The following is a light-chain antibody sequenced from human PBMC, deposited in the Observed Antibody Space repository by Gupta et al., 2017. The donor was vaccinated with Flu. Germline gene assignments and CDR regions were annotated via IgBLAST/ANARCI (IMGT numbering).Light chain of an antibody. CDR3: QQRDSTPWT. CDR1: QRISSY. Sequence: PSSLSASVGDRVTITCRASQRISSYLNWYQQKPGKAPKLLIYAASSVQSGVPSRFSGSGSGTDFTLTISRLQPEDLATYYCQQRDSTPWTFGQGTKVEIK. V-gene: IGKV1-39*01. J-gene: IGKJ1*01. CDR2: AAS.